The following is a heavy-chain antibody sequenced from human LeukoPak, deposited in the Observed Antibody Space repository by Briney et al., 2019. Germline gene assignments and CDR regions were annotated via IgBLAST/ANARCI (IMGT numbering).Heavy chain of an antibody. V-gene: IGHV3-7*03. CDR3: ARDFRDCSSTSCYGDAFDI. CDR1: GFTFSSYW. D-gene: IGHD2-2*01. Sequence: PGGSLRLSCAASGFTFSSYWMSWVRQAPGKGLEWVANIKQDGGEKYYVDSVKGRFTISRDNAKNSLYLQMNSLRAEDTAVYCCARDFRDCSSTSCYGDAFDIWGQGTMVTVSS. J-gene: IGHJ3*02. CDR2: IKQDGGEK.